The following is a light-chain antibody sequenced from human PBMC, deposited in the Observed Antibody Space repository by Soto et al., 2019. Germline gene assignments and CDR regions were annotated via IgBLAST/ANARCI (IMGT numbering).Light chain of an antibody. CDR1: SSDVGAYHY. CDR3: CSYAGSFALV. CDR2: DVS. Sequence: QSVLTQPRSVSGSPGQSVTISCTGTSSDVGAYHYVSWYQQHPGKAPKFMIYDVSKRPSGVPDRFSGSKSGNTATLTISGLQAEDEADYYCCSYAGSFALVFGGGTKLTVL. J-gene: IGLJ2*01. V-gene: IGLV2-11*01.